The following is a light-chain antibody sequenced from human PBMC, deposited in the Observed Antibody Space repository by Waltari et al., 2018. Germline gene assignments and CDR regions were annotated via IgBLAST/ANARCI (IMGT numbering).Light chain of an antibody. CDR3: HLSGGSPRA. J-gene: IGKJ4*01. V-gene: IGKV3-20*01. CDR2: GAA. CDR1: QTVANTY. Sequence: ESVLTQSPGTLSLSPGERATLSCRATQTVANTYLHWYQLKPGQAPTLRMYGAASRATGIPDRFSGSGSGTDFTLTISRLEPEDFAVYYCHLSGGSPRAFGGGTKVEIK.